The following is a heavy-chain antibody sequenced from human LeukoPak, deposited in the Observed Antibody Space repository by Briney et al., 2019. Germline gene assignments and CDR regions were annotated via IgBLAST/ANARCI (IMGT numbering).Heavy chain of an antibody. D-gene: IGHD1-1*01. Sequence: GGSLRLSRRDSGFTFSSYWMSWVRQAPGKGLEWVANIKQDGSQKQYVDSVKGRFTISRGNAKNSLYLQMTSLRADDTAVYYCARGTEDFDYWGQGTLVTVSS. V-gene: IGHV3-7*01. J-gene: IGHJ4*02. CDR3: ARGTEDFDY. CDR2: IKQDGSQK. CDR1: GFTFSSYW.